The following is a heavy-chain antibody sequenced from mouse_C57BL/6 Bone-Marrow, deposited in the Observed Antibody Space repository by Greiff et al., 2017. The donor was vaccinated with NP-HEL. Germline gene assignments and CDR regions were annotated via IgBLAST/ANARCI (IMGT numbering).Heavy chain of an antibody. CDR2: IDPENGDT. D-gene: IGHD1-1*02. J-gene: IGHJ3*01. V-gene: IGHV14-4*01. CDR3: TLWPFAY. Sequence: EVKLVESGAELVRPGASVKLSCTASGFNIKDDYMHWVKQRPEQGLEWIGWIDPENGDTEYASKFQGKATITADTSSNTAYLQLSSLTSEDTAVYYCTLWPFAYWGQGTLVTVSA. CDR1: GFNIKDDY.